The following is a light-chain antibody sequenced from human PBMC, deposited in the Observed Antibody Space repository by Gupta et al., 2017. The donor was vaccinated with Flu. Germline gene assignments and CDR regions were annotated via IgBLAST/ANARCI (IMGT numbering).Light chain of an antibody. CDR3: SSYTSSSTQV. Sequence: QSALTQPAPVSGSPGTSITISCPGTSRDVGGYNYVSWYQQHPGKAPKLMIYEVSNRPSGVSNRFSGSKSGNTASLTISGLQAEDEADYYCSSYTSSSTQVFGTGTKVTVL. V-gene: IGLV2-14*01. CDR1: SRDVGGYNY. CDR2: EVS. J-gene: IGLJ1*01.